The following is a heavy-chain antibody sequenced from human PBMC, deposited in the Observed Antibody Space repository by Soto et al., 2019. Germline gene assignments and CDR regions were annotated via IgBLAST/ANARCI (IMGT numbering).Heavy chain of an antibody. D-gene: IGHD3-3*01. CDR1: GFTSDDYDYA. J-gene: IGHJ6*02. Sequence: EVQLVESGGGLVQPGRSLRLSGTFSGFTSDDYDYALTWIRQAPGKGLQWLGLIRGSTYGGTTEYAASVKGRFTISRDDSKGITYLQMNSLKTEDTAVYYCSRDGDFYGLVVWGQGTTVTVSS. CDR3: SRDGDFYGLVV. V-gene: IGHV3-49*03. CDR2: IRGSTYGGTT.